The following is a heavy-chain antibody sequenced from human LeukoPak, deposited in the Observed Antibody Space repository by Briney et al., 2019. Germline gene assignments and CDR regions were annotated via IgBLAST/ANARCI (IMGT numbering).Heavy chain of an antibody. CDR2: IYYSGST. D-gene: IGHD3-3*01. J-gene: IGHJ4*02. CDR1: GGSISSSSYY. CDR3: AGSHYDFWSGYYYLGHLQFDY. Sequence: SETLSLTCIVSGGSISSSSYYWGWIRQPPGKGLEWIGSIYYSGSTYYNPSLKSRVTISVDTSKNQFSLKLSSVTAADTAVYYCAGSHYDFWSGYYYLGHLQFDYWGQGTLVTVSS. V-gene: IGHV4-39*01.